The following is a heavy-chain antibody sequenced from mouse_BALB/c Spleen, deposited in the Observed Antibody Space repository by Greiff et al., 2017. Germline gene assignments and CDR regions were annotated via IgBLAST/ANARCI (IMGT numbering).Heavy chain of an antibody. V-gene: IGHV1-7*01. Sequence: QVQLQQSGAELVKPGASVKMSCTASGYTFTSYWMHWVKQRPGQGLEWIGYIYPSTGYTEYNQKFKDKATLTADTSSSTAYMQLSSLTSEDSAVYYCARCARYAMDYWGQGTSVTVSS. CDR2: IYPSTGYT. CDR3: ARCARYAMDY. J-gene: IGHJ4*01. CDR1: GYTFTSYW.